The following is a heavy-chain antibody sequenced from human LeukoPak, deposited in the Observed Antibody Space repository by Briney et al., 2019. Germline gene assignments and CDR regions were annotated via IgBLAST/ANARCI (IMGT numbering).Heavy chain of an antibody. CDR2: INQGGSVK. D-gene: IGHD2-15*01. Sequence: PGGSLRLSCAASGFTFRSYWMSWVRQAPGKGLEWVANINQGGSVKYYVDSVKGRFTISRDDAKNSLYVQMNSLRDEDTAVYYCAKDRRWFWGQGTLVTVSS. CDR1: GFTFRSYW. V-gene: IGHV3-7*01. CDR3: AKDRRWF. J-gene: IGHJ4*02.